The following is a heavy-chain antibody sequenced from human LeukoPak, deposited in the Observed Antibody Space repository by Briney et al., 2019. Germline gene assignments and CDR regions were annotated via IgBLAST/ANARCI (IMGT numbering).Heavy chain of an antibody. D-gene: IGHD2-2*01. CDR3: ARGLGYCTSTTCLLPFDY. V-gene: IGHV3-53*01. Sequence: GGSLRLSCAASGFTFSSYAMSWVRQAQGKGLECVSVIYSGGSTYYADSVKGRFTVSRDNSKNTLYLQMNSLRAEDTAMYYCARGLGYCTSTTCLLPFDYWGQGTLVTVSS. CDR1: GFTFSSYA. J-gene: IGHJ4*02. CDR2: IYSGGST.